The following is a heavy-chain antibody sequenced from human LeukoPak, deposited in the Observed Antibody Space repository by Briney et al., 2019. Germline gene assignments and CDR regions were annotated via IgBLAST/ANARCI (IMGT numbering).Heavy chain of an antibody. CDR3: ARDGSVDTAMVNLYYFDY. V-gene: IGHV3-48*04. Sequence: GGSLRLSCAASGFTFSSYSMNWVRQAPGKGLEWVSYISSSGSTIYYADSVKGRFTISRDNAKNSLYLQMNSLRAEDTAVYYCARDGSVDTAMVNLYYFDYWGQGTLVTVSS. D-gene: IGHD5-18*01. J-gene: IGHJ4*02. CDR1: GFTFSSYS. CDR2: ISSSGSTI.